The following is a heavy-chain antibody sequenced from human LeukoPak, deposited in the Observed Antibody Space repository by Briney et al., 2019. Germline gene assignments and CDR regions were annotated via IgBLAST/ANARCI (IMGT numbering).Heavy chain of an antibody. CDR2: ISWDGGRT. Sequence: PGGSLRLSCAASGFTFDDYAMHWLRQAPGKGLEWVSLISWDGGRTFYADSVKGRFTISRDNSKNSLYLQMSSLRAEDTAFYYCARDRGYQLLTIDSWGQGTLVTVSS. CDR1: GFTFDDYA. J-gene: IGHJ4*02. D-gene: IGHD2-2*01. V-gene: IGHV3-43D*04. CDR3: ARDRGYQLLTIDS.